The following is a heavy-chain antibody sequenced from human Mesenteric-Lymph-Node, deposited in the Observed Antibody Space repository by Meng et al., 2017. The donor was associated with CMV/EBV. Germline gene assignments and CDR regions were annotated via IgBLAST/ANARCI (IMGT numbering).Heavy chain of an antibody. CDR1: GYTFTSYY. CDR2: INPNSGGT. V-gene: IGHV1-2*02. Sequence: ASVKVSCKASGYTFTSYYMHWVRQAPGQGLEWMGWINPNSGGTNYAQKFQGRVTMTRDTSISTAYMELSRLRSDDTAVYYCAREGGLHQNWFDPWGQGTLVTVSS. J-gene: IGHJ5*02. CDR3: AREGGLHQNWFDP. D-gene: IGHD5-24*01.